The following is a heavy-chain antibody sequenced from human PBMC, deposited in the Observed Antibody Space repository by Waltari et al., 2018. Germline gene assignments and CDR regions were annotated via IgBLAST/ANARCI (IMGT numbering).Heavy chain of an antibody. CDR1: GYFFTECY. CDR3: ATLGGFYDTWTGYSDF. CDR2: VVPEHGET. J-gene: IGHJ4*02. Sequence: EVQLVQSGAELTKPGTTGKTACKGSGYFFTECYIPWVQQAPGKGLEWMGRVVPEHGETKYAEKFQGSVTITADKSTDTAYMELSSLRSDDTAVYYCATLGGFYDTWTGYSDFWGQGTLVTVSA. D-gene: IGHD3-9*01. V-gene: IGHV1-69-2*01.